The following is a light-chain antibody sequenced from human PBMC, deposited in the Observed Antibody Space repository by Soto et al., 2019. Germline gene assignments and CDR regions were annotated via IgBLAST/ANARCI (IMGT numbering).Light chain of an antibody. CDR1: QSVTKNN. Sequence: EIVLTQSPGTLSLSPGERATLSCRASQSVTKNNLNWYQQKPGQAPRLLIYAASNRATDVPDRFSGGGSETEFTLTISSLQPDDSATYYCQHYSLYSPWTFGQGTKVDIK. V-gene: IGKV3-20*01. CDR3: QHYSLYSPWT. CDR2: AAS. J-gene: IGKJ1*01.